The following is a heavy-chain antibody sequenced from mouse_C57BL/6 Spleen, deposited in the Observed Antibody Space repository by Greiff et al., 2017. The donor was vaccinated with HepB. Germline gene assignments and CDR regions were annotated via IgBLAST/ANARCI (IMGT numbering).Heavy chain of an antibody. CDR2: IDPSDSET. J-gene: IGHJ2*01. Sequence: QVQLQQPGAELVRPGSSVKLSCKASGYTFTSYWMHWVKQRPIHGLEWIGNIDPSDSETHYNQKFKDKATLTVDKSSSTAYMPLSSLTSEDSAVYYCAREKYYEYDGDYFDDWGQGTTLTVSS. V-gene: IGHV1-52*01. CDR3: AREKYYEYDGDYFDD. D-gene: IGHD2-4*01. CDR1: GYTFTSYW.